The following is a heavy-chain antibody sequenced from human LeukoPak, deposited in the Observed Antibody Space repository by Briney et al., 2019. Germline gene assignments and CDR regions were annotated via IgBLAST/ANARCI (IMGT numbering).Heavy chain of an antibody. Sequence: PGGSLRLSCAASGFTFSSYSMSWVRQAPGKGLEWVSAISGSGGSTYYADSVKGRFTISRDNSKNTLYLQMNSLRAEDTAVYYCAKGLIGYSGSSTHFDYWGQGTLVTVSS. CDR1: GFTFSSYS. CDR3: AKGLIGYSGSSTHFDY. V-gene: IGHV3-23*01. J-gene: IGHJ4*02. CDR2: ISGSGGST. D-gene: IGHD6-13*01.